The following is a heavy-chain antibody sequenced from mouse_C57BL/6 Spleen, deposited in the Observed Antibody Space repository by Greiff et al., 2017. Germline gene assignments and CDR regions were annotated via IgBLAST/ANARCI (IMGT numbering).Heavy chain of an antibody. CDR1: GYSFTGYY. J-gene: IGHJ2*01. CDR3: ARRGGRIYFDY. CDR2: INPSTGGT. Sequence: EVKVVESGPELVKPGASVKISCTASGYSFTGYYMNWVKQSPEKSLEWIGEINPSTGGTTYNQKFKAKATLTVDKSSSTAYMQLKSLTSEDSAVYYCARRGGRIYFDYWGQGTTLTVSS. V-gene: IGHV1-42*01.